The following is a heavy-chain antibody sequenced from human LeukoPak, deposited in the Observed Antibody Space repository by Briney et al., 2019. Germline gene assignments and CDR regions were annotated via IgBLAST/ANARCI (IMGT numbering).Heavy chain of an antibody. D-gene: IGHD1-1*01. V-gene: IGHV4-59*08. CDR2: ISYSGST. Sequence: SETLSLTCTVSGGSISSYYWSWIRQPPGKGLEWIGYISYSGSTNYNPSLKSRVTMSLDTSKNQFSLRLSSVTAADTAVYYCARETGTTPYNYFDYWGQGTLVTVSS. CDR3: ARETGTTPYNYFDY. J-gene: IGHJ4*02. CDR1: GGSISSYY.